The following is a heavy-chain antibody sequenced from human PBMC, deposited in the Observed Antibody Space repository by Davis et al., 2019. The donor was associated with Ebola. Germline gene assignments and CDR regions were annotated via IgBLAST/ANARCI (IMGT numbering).Heavy chain of an antibody. CDR1: GASINNYY. J-gene: IGHJ4*02. CDR2: IYYSGST. Sequence: SETLSLTCSVSGASINNYYWTWIRQPPGKGLEWIGYIYYSGSTNYNPSLKSRVTISVDTSKNQFSLKLSSVTAADTAVYYCARYSGSYYVFDYWGQGTLVTVSS. CDR3: ARYSGSYYVFDY. V-gene: IGHV4-59*01. D-gene: IGHD1-26*01.